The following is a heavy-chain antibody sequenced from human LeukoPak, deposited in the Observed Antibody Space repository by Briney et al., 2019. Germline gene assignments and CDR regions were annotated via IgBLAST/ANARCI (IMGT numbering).Heavy chain of an antibody. CDR2: ICYSGST. CDR1: GGSISSSSYY. V-gene: IGHV4-39*01. D-gene: IGHD4-17*01. CDR3: ARTTVTRYYYYYYMDV. J-gene: IGHJ6*03. Sequence: PSETLSLTCTVSGGSISSSSYYWGWIRQPPGKGLEWIGSICYSGSTYYNPSLKSRVTISVDTSKNQFSLKLSSVTAADTAVYYCARTTVTRYYYYYYMDVWGKGTTVTISS.